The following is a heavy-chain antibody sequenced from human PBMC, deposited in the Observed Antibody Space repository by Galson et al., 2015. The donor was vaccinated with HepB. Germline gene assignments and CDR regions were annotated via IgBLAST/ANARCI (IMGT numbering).Heavy chain of an antibody. CDR3: AIIAAAGTDWFDP. V-gene: IGHV3-74*01. Sequence: SLRLSCAASGFTFSSYWMHWVRQAPGKGLVWVSRINSDGSSTSYADSVKGRFTISRDNAKNTLYLQMNSLRAEDTAVYYCAIIAAAGTDWFDPWGQVTLVTVSS. J-gene: IGHJ5*02. CDR2: INSDGSST. CDR1: GFTFSSYW. D-gene: IGHD6-13*01.